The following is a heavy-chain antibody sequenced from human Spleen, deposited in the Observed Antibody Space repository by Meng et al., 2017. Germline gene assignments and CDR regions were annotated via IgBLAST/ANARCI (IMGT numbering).Heavy chain of an antibody. D-gene: IGHD5-18*01. V-gene: IGHV4-30-4*01. CDR1: GGSISNSDYY. Sequence: QVQLQQWGAGLLKPSETLSLTCTVSGGSISNSDYYWSWIRQPPGKGLEWIGYIYYSGSTYYNPSLKSRVTISVDTSKNQFSLKVTSVTAADTAVFYCARHKGYSYGYLYFDYWGQGTLVTVSS. J-gene: IGHJ4*02. CDR3: ARHKGYSYGYLYFDY. CDR2: IYYSGST.